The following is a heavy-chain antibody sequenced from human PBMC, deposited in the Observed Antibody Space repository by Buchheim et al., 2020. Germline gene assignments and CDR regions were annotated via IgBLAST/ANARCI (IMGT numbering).Heavy chain of an antibody. CDR1: GFSFGTYG. D-gene: IGHD2-2*01. CDR3: ARDLWPDYCSSTSCSIIDY. V-gene: IGHV3-33*01. J-gene: IGHJ4*02. CDR2: IWHDGSDK. Sequence: QVQLVESGGGVVQPGRSLRLSCLTSGFSFGTYGMYWVRQAPGKGLEWVALIWHDGSDKYYANSVKGRFSIFRDNSKNTVYLQMNSLRAEDTAVYYCARDLWPDYCSSTSCSIIDYWGQGT.